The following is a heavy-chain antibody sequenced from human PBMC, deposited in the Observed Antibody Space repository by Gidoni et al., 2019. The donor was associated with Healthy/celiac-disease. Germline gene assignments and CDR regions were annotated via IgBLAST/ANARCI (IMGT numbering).Heavy chain of an antibody. Sequence: QVQLVESGGGVVKPGRSLRLSCAASGFTFSSYAMHWVRQAPGKGLEWVAVISYDGSNKYYADSVKGRFTISRDNSKNTLYLQMNSMRAEDTAVYYCAGQDTAMVAFLHWGQGTLVTVSS. CDR1: GFTFSSYA. J-gene: IGHJ1*01. CDR3: AGQDTAMVAFLH. V-gene: IGHV3-30-3*01. CDR2: ISYDGSNK. D-gene: IGHD5-18*01.